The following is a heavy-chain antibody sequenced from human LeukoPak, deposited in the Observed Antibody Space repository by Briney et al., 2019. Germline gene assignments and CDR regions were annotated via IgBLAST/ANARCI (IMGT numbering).Heavy chain of an antibody. J-gene: IGHJ4*02. D-gene: IGHD3-16*01. CDR1: GITFSNYY. CDR3: ATDDYRGLGY. CDR2: IIQDGSVT. V-gene: IGHV3-74*01. Sequence: GGSLRVSCVTSGITFSNYYMHWVRQTPGEGLLWVSHIIQDGSVTFYADSVKGRFTIPRDNAKNTVYLQMNSLRVEDTAVYYCATDDYRGLGYWGQGTLVTVSS.